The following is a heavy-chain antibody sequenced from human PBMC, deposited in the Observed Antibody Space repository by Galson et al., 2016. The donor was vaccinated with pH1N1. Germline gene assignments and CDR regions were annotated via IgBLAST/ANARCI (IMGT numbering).Heavy chain of an antibody. CDR3: ARDGGGGRFFVDS. CDR2: IRPGGGST. J-gene: IGHJ4*02. V-gene: IGHV1-46*01. Sequence: SVKVSCKASGYTFTNNHIHWVRQAPGQGLEWMGIIRPGGGSTKYAQNFQARVTLTTDPSTSTVYMELNSVRYEDTAVYFCARDGGGGRFFVDSWGQGTLITVSS. CDR1: GYTFTNNH. D-gene: IGHD3-16*01.